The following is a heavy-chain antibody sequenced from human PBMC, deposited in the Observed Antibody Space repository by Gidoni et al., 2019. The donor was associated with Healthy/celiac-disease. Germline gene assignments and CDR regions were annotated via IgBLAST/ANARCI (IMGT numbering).Heavy chain of an antibody. V-gene: IGHV3-9*01. CDR2: ISWNSGSI. J-gene: IGHJ5*02. Sequence: EVQLVESGVGLVQPGRYLSLSCAALGFTFDDYSVTCVRQAPGNGLEWVSGISWNSGSIGYADSVKGRFTISRDNAKNSLYLQMNSLRAEDTALYYCAKDVLWFGELSGRGFWGGFDPWGQGTLVTVSS. CDR3: AKDVLWFGELSGRGFWGGFDP. D-gene: IGHD3-10*01. CDR1: GFTFDDYS.